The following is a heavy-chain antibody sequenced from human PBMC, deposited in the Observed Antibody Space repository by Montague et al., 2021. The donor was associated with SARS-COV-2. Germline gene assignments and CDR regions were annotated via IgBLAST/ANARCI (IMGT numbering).Heavy chain of an antibody. J-gene: IGHJ3*02. CDR3: ARENGADALDI. CDR2: IGTSGSPI. V-gene: IGHV3-48*03. D-gene: IGHD2-8*01. CDR1: GFTFSAYE. Sequence: SLRLSCAASGFTFSAYEMSRVRQAPGKGLEWVSYIGTSGSPIFYAESVKGRFTVSRDNAKKSLFLQMNSLRVEDTAIYYCARENGADALDIWGQGTMVIVSS.